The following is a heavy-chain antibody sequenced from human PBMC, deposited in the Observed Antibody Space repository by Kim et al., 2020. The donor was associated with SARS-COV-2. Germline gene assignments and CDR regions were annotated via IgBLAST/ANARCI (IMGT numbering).Heavy chain of an antibody. J-gene: IGHJ4*02. V-gene: IGHV3-48*04. CDR1: GFTFSSYS. Sequence: GGSLRLSCAASGFTFSSYSMNWVRQAPGKGLEWVSYISSSSSTIYYADSVKGRFTISRDNAKNSLYLQMNSLRAEDTAVYYCARDFLVAGADHTMVYVDYFDYWGQGTLVTVSS. CDR3: ARDFLVAGADHTMVYVDYFDY. D-gene: IGHD3-10*01. CDR2: ISSSSSTI.